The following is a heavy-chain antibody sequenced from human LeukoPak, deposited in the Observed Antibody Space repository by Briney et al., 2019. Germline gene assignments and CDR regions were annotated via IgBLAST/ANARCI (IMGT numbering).Heavy chain of an antibody. V-gene: IGHV3-23*01. CDR2: ISGSGAST. Sequence: GGSLRLSCAASGFTFSSYAMSWVRQAPGKGLEWVSTISGSGASTYYADSGKGRFTISRDNSKNTLHLQINSLRAEDTAVYYCAKSRIVLVHYFDYWGQGTLVTVSS. CDR3: AKSRIVLVHYFDY. D-gene: IGHD1-26*01. J-gene: IGHJ4*02. CDR1: GFTFSSYA.